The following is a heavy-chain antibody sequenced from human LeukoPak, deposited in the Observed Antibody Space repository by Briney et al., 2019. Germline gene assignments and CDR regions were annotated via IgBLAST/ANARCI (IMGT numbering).Heavy chain of an antibody. J-gene: IGHJ4*02. CDR2: ISGSGGST. CDR1: GCTFSSYA. CDR3: AKDYGRITIFGVVTSFDY. Sequence: GGSLRLSCAASGCTFSSYAMSWVRQAPGKGLEWVSAISGSGGSTYYADSVKGRFTISRDNSKNTLYLQMNSLRAEDTAVYYCAKDYGRITIFGVVTSFDYWGQGTLVTVSS. V-gene: IGHV3-23*01. D-gene: IGHD3-3*01.